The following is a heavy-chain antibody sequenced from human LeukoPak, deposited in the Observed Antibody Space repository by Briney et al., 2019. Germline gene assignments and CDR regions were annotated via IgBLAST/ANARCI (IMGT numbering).Heavy chain of an antibody. Sequence: PGGSLRLSCAASGFTFSSYKMNWVRQAPGRGLEWVSSIHSGGSDIYYADSVKGRFTVSRDNAKNSLFLQMNSLRAEDTALYYCARGHYDILTGNYKWTPDYWGQRTLVTVSS. D-gene: IGHD3-9*01. CDR2: IHSGGSDI. V-gene: IGHV3-21*06. CDR3: ARGHYDILTGNYKWTPDY. CDR1: GFTFSSYK. J-gene: IGHJ4*02.